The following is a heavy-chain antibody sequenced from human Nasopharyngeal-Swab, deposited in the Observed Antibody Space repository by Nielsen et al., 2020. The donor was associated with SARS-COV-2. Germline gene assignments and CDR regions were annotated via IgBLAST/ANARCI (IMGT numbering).Heavy chain of an antibody. Sequence: GESLKISCTTSGFTFGDYAMSWVRQAPGKGLEWVGFIRSEANGGTAEYAVSVEGRFSISRDDSKSIAYLQMNSLKTEDTAVYYWTGYSTIFYWGQGTLVTVSS. J-gene: IGHJ4*02. CDR1: GFTFGDYA. CDR2: IRSEANGGTA. D-gene: IGHD2-2*01. V-gene: IGHV3-49*04. CDR3: TGYSTIFY.